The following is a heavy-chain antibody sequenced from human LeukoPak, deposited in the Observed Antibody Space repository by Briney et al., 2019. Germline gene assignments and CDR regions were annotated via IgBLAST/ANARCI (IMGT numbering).Heavy chain of an antibody. Sequence: SETLSLTCAVYGGSFSGYYWRWIRQPPGKGLEWIGEINHSGSTNYNPSLKSRVTISLNPSKNQFSLELSSVTAADTAVYYCAGRYYYDSSGYAYPFDYGGQGTLVTVSS. V-gene: IGHV4-34*01. CDR3: AGRYYYDSSGYAYPFDY. D-gene: IGHD3-22*01. J-gene: IGHJ4*02. CDR2: INHSGST. CDR1: GGSFSGYY.